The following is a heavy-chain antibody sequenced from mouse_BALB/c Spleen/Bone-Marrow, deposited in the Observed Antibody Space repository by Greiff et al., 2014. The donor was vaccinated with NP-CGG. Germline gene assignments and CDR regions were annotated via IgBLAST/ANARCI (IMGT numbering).Heavy chain of an antibody. D-gene: IGHD2-14*01. V-gene: IGHV14-3*02. J-gene: IGHJ3*01. Sequence: DVKLVESGAELVKPGASVKLSCTASGFNIKDTYMHWVKQRPEQGLEWIVGVDPANGNTKYDPKFQGKATITADTSSNTAYLQLSSLTSEDTAVYYCAYYRYDEGSFAFWGQGTLVTVSA. CDR3: AYYRYDEGSFAF. CDR2: VDPANGNT. CDR1: GFNIKDTY.